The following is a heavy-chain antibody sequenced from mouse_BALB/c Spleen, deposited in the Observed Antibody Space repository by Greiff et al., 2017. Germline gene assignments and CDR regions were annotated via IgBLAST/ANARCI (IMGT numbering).Heavy chain of an antibody. CDR3: ARHGYDREVFDY. CDR1: GFTFSSFG. J-gene: IGHJ2*01. Sequence: EVQGVESGGGLVQPGGSRKLSCAASGFTFSSFGMHWVRQAPEKGLEWVAYISSGSSTIYYADTVKGRFTISRDNPKNTLFLQMTSLRSEDTAMYYCARHGYDREVFDYWGQGTTLTVSS. CDR2: ISSGSSTI. D-gene: IGHD2-2*01. V-gene: IGHV5-17*02.